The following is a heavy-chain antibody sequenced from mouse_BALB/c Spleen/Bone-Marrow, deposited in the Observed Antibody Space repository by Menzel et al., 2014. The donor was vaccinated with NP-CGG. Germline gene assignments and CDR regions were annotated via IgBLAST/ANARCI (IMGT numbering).Heavy chain of an antibody. CDR3: NRYDWYFDV. CDR1: GFNIKDYY. D-gene: IGHD2-14*01. J-gene: IGHJ1*01. Sequence: EVQLQQSRAELVRSGASVKLSCTASGFNIKDYYMHWVKQRPEQGLEWIGWIDPENGDTEYAPKFQGKATMTADTSSNTAYLQLSSLTSEDTAAYYCNRYDWYFDVWGAGTTVTVSS. CDR2: IDPENGDT. V-gene: IGHV14-4*02.